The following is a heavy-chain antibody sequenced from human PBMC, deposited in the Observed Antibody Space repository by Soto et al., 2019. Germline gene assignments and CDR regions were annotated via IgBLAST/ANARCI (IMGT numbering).Heavy chain of an antibody. CDR2: IYYSGST. D-gene: IGHD1-26*01. CDR3: ARHRGQGGNYYYYYMDV. CDR1: GGSISSYY. V-gene: IGHV4-39*01. J-gene: IGHJ6*03. Sequence: PSETLSLTCTVSGGSISSYYWGWIRQPPGKGLEWIGSIYYSGSTYYNPSLKSRVTISVDTSKNQFSLKLSSVTAADTAVYYCARHRGQGGNYYYYYMDVWGKGATVTVSS.